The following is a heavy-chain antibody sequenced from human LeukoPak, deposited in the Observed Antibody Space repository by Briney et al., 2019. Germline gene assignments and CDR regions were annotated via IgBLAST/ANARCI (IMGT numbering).Heavy chain of an antibody. CDR1: GFTFSIYA. Sequence: GGSLRLSCAASGFTFSIYAMSLVRQAPGKGLEWVSAVSASGNSTYYADSVKGRFTISRDNSKNTLYLQLNSLRAEDTAVYYCARGQSCSSSSCYVIGAFDVWGQGTMVTVSS. V-gene: IGHV3-23*01. CDR2: VSASGNST. J-gene: IGHJ3*01. CDR3: ARGQSCSSSSCYVIGAFDV. D-gene: IGHD2-2*01.